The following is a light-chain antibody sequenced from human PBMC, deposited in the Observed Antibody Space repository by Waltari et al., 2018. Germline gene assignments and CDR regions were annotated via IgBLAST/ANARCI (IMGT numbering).Light chain of an antibody. Sequence: QSALTPPPSASGSPGPSITISCTGSARDIGAHDSVPWYQQHPGKAPKLLLYDVNRRPSGVPFRFSGSKSGNTASLTVSGLQTEDEADYYCSSYVGADTAVFGPGTKVTVL. V-gene: IGLV2-8*01. CDR2: DVN. J-gene: IGLJ1*01. CDR1: ARDIGAHDS. CDR3: SSYVGADTAV.